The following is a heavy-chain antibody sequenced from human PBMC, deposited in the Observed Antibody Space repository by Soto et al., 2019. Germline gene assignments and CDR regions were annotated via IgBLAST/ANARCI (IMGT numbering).Heavy chain of an antibody. D-gene: IGHD3-3*01. CDR1: GVRFLSYS. V-gene: IGHV3-21*01. J-gene: IGHJ4*02. CDR3: ARGARRITIFGVVIIYWQPDY. CDR2: ISSSSSYI. Sequence: PWGALRLSFSATGVRFLSYSMTWVRTAAGKGLXXVSSISSSSSYIYYADSVKGRFTISRDNAKNSLYLQMNSLRAEDTAVYYCARGARRITIFGVVIIYWQPDYWGQGTLVTVSS.